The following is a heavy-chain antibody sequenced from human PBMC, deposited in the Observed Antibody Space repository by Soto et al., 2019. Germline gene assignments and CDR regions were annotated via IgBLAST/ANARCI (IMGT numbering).Heavy chain of an antibody. V-gene: IGHV3-30-3*01. Sequence: QVQLVESGGGVVQPGRSLRLSCAASGFTFSSYAMHWVRQAPGKGLEWVAVISYDGSNKYYADSVKGRFTISRDNSKTTLFRQMNSMRAEDTAVYFGARAGGDGGSRYTLVGLRYGMDVWGQGTTVTVSS. CDR1: GFTFSSYA. J-gene: IGHJ6*02. CDR3: ARAGGDGGSRYTLVGLRYGMDV. D-gene: IGHD2-15*01. CDR2: ISYDGSNK.